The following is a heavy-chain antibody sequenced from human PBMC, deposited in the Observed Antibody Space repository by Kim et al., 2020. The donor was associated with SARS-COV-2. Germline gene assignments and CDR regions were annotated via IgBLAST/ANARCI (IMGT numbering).Heavy chain of an antibody. CDR1: GGSISSSTYY. V-gene: IGHV4-39*01. D-gene: IGHD6-13*01. CDR2: SYYCGST. Sequence: SETLSLTCTVSGGSISSSTYYWVCLRQPPGKGLEWIGSSYYCGSTYYNSFLKRLATIIVDTSKNQFSLKLSFVTAADTAVYYCARLWGSTSSLFDYRGQG. CDR3: ARLWGSTSSLFDY. J-gene: IGHJ4*02.